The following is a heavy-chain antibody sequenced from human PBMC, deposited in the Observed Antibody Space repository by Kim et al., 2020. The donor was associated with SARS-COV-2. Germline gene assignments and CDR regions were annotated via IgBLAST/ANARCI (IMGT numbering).Heavy chain of an antibody. CDR1: GGSFSGYY. Sequence: SETLSLTCAVDGGSFSGYYWSWIRQPPGKGLEWIGEINHSGSTNYNPSLKSRVTISVDTSKNQFSLKLSSVTAADTAVYYCARGGAGYNLGYFDYWGQGTLVTVSS. CDR2: INHSGST. D-gene: IGHD1-26*01. CDR3: ARGGAGYNLGYFDY. J-gene: IGHJ4*02. V-gene: IGHV4-34*01.